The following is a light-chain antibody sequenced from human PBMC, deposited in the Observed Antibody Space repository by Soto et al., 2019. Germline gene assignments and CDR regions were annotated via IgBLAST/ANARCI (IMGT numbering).Light chain of an antibody. V-gene: IGKV3-20*01. J-gene: IGKJ1*01. CDR3: QEYGMSRT. CDR2: DAS. CDR1: QISRY. Sequence: EIVLTQSPGTLSLSPGERATLSCRASQISRYLAWYQQKPGQAPRLLIYDASSRATGIPDRFSGSGSETDFNLTISRLEPEDFAVYFCQEYGMSRTFGQGTKVEIK.